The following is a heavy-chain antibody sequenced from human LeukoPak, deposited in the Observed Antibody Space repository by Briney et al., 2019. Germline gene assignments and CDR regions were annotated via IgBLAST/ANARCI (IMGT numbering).Heavy chain of an antibody. D-gene: IGHD3-22*01. Sequence: ASVKVSCKASGYTFTSYYMHWVRQAPGQGLEWMGIINPSGGSTSYAQKFQGRVTMTRDTSTSTVYMELSSLRSEDTAVYYCAREWAQIIYYDSSYDAFDIWGQGTMVTVSS. V-gene: IGHV1-46*01. CDR2: INPSGGST. CDR1: GYTFTSYY. J-gene: IGHJ3*02. CDR3: AREWAQIIYYDSSYDAFDI.